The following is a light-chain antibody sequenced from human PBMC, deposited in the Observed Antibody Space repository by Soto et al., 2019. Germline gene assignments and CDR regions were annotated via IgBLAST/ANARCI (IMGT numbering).Light chain of an antibody. CDR1: QSVSSN. CDR3: QQYNNWPGT. Sequence: EIVMTQSPGTLSVSPGERATLSCRARQSVSSNLAWYQQKLGQAPRLLIYGASTRATGIPARFSGSGSGTEFSLTISSLQSEDFAVYYCQQYNNWPGTFGQGTKVEIK. CDR2: GAS. J-gene: IGKJ1*01. V-gene: IGKV3-15*01.